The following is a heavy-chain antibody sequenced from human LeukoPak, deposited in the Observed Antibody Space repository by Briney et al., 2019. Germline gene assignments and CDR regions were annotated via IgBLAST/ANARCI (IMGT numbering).Heavy chain of an antibody. CDR2: INSGSTI. CDR1: GFTFSGNE. CDR3: ARDTSGGGY. V-gene: IGHV3-48*03. D-gene: IGHD3-16*01. Sequence: GGSLRLSCVASGFTFSGNEMNWVRQAPGKGLEWVAYINSGSTIYYADSVKGRFAISRDNAKNSLYLQMNSLRAEDTAVYYCARDTSGGGYWGQGTLVTVSS. J-gene: IGHJ4*02.